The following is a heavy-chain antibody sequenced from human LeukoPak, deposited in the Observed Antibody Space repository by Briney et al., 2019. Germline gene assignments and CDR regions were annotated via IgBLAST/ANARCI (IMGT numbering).Heavy chain of an antibody. CDR2: ISGGSGSST. CDR1: GFTFSNYA. CDR3: AKGSSSGWPYFFDY. V-gene: IGHV3-23*01. D-gene: IGHD6-19*01. Sequence: QPGGSLRLSCAASGFTFSNYAMSRVRQAPGKGLEWFSAISGGSGSSTYYADAVKGRSTISRDNSKTTLYLEMNSLRAEDTAVYYCAKGSSSGWPYFFDYWGQGTLVTVSS. J-gene: IGHJ4*02.